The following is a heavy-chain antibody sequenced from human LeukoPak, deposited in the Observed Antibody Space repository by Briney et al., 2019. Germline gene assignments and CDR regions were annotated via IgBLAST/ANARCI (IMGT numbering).Heavy chain of an antibody. J-gene: IGHJ4*02. V-gene: IGHV3-15*01. CDR3: TTDLYYYDSSGYYYPIDY. CDR1: GFTFSNAW. D-gene: IGHD3-22*01. CDR2: IKSKTDGGTT. Sequence: GGSLRLSCAASGFTFSNAWMSWVRQAPGKGLEWVGRIKSKTDGGTTDYAAPVKGRFTISRDDSKNTLYLQMNSLKTEDTAVYYCTTDLYYYDSSGYYYPIDYLGQGTLVTVSS.